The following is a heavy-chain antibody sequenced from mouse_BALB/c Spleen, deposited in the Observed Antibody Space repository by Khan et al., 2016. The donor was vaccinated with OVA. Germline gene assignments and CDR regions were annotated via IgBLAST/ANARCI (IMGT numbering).Heavy chain of an antibody. Sequence: QVQLQQSGAELVKPGASVKLSCKASGYTFTNYGINWVRQRPEQGLEWFGWISPGDDSTKYNEKSKGTATPTTDKSSSTDYMQLSRLTSEDSAVYFCARHYYGSTLYWYFDVWGAGTTVTVSS. V-gene: IGHV1-85*01. CDR1: GYTFTNYG. J-gene: IGHJ1*01. CDR3: ARHYYGSTLYWYFDV. CDR2: ISPGDDST. D-gene: IGHD1-1*01.